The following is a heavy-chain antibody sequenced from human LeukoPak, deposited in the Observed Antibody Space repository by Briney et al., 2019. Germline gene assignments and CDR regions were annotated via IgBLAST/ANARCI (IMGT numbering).Heavy chain of an antibody. J-gene: IGHJ4*02. CDR1: GLTFSSHW. Sequence: GGSLRLSCAASGLTFSSHWMNWVRQAPGKGLVWVSRIASDGSSTTYADSVKGRFSISRDNAKNTLYLQMNSLRVEDTAVYYCARGRPHGNDYWGQGTLVTVSS. CDR3: ARGRPHGNDY. V-gene: IGHV3-74*01. CDR2: IASDGSST. D-gene: IGHD4-23*01.